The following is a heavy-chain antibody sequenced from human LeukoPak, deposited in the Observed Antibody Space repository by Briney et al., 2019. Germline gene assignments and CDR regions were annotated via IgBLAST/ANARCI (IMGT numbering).Heavy chain of an antibody. J-gene: IGHJ5*02. CDR2: INHSGST. D-gene: IGHD3-10*01. Sequence: SETLSLTCAVYGGSFSGYYWSWIRQPPGKGLEWIGEINHSGSTNYNPSLKGRVTISVDTSKNQFSLKLSSVTAADTAVYYCARLGLILEGVRGVIINSWFDPWGQGTLVTVSS. V-gene: IGHV4-34*01. CDR1: GGSFSGYY. CDR3: ARLGLILEGVRGVIINSWFDP.